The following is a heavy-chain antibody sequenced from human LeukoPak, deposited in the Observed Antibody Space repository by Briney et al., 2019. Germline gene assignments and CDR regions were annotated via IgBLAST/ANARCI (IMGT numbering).Heavy chain of an antibody. Sequence: PSETLSLTCTVSGGSISSYYWSWIRQPPGKGLEWIGYIYYSGSTNSNPSLKSRVTISVDTSKTQFSLKLSSVTAADTAVYYCARAVAGTLSYYYYGMDVWGQGTTVTVSS. CDR1: GGSISSYY. J-gene: IGHJ6*02. CDR3: ARAVAGTLSYYYYGMDV. V-gene: IGHV4-59*01. D-gene: IGHD6-19*01. CDR2: IYYSGST.